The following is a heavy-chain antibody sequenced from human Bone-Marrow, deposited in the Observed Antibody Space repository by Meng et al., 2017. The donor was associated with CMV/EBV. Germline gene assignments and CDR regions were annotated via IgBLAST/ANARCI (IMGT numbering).Heavy chain of an antibody. J-gene: IGHJ6*02. Sequence: GESLKISCAASGFTFSTDTIHWVRQAPGKGLEWVAVISYDGSNTYYADFLKGRFTISRDNSQNTLYLQMNSLRPEDTAVYYCARDMYKQLTYYYYYGMAVWGQGDAVNVSS. CDR1: GFTFSTDT. V-gene: IGHV3-30*04. D-gene: IGHD1-1*01. CDR3: ARDMYKQLTYYYYYGMAV. CDR2: ISYDGSNT.